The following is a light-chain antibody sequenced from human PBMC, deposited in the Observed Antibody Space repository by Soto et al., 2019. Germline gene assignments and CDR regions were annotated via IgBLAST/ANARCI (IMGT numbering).Light chain of an antibody. Sequence: EIVMTQSPGTLSVSPGERATLSCRASASVDRYLAWYQQKPGQAPRLLIYGASTRATGVTATFSGSGSGTEFTLSISRRQSEDCAVYFCQQCSEWPLITFGQGTRLEAK. J-gene: IGKJ5*01. CDR2: GAS. CDR3: QQCSEWPLIT. CDR1: ASVDRY. V-gene: IGKV3-15*01.